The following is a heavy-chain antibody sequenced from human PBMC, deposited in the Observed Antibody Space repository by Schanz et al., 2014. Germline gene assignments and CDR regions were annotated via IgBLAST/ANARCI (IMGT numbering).Heavy chain of an antibody. D-gene: IGHD3-10*01. J-gene: IGHJ4*02. CDR2: ISHDGYST. V-gene: IGHV3-64D*06. Sequence: EVQLVESGGGLVQPGGSLRLSCAASGFSVGNKYMNWVRQAPGKGLEYVSAISHDGYSTYYADSVKGRFTISRDNSKNTLYLQMSSLTTEDTAVYFCVRIGGSVFDYWAQGTLVTVSS. CDR3: VRIGGSVFDY. CDR1: GFSVGNKY.